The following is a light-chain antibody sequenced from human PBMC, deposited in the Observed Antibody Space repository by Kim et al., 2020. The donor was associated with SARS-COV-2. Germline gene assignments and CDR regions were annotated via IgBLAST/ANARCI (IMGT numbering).Light chain of an antibody. CDR3: QQYNNWPYT. Sequence: SVSRGERATLSCRASQAVSSSLAWYQQKPGQAPRLLIYGASTRATGIPARLRGSGSGTEFTLTVSSLQSEDFAVYYCQQYNNWPYTLGQGTKLEI. CDR1: QAVSSS. V-gene: IGKV3-15*01. CDR2: GAS. J-gene: IGKJ2*01.